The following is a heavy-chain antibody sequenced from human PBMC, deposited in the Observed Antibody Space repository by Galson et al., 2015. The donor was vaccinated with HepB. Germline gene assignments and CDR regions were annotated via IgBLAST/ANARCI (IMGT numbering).Heavy chain of an antibody. CDR2: ISYDGSNK. CDR1: GFTFSSYG. V-gene: IGHV3-30*18. Sequence: SLRLSCAASGFTFSSYGMHWVRQAPGKGLEWVAVISYDGSNKYDEDSLRGRFTPSRDNSKNTLYLQMNSLRAEDTAVYYCAKDSGHYDFWSGYWFSYMDVWGKGTTVIVSS. J-gene: IGHJ6*03. CDR3: AKDSGHYDFWSGYWFSYMDV. D-gene: IGHD3-3*01.